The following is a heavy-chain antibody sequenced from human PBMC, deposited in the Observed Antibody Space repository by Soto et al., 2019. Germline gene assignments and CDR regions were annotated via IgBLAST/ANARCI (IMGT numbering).Heavy chain of an antibody. CDR1: GYSFTSYW. D-gene: IGHD5-18*01. J-gene: IGHJ6*02. V-gene: IGHV5-10-1*01. CDR2: IDPSDSYT. CDR3: ARTSMQSRGYSYSQRGMDV. Sequence: GESLKISCKGSGYSFTSYWISWVRQMPGKGLEWMGRIDPSDSYTNYSPSFQGHVTISADKSISTAYLQWSSLKASDTAMYYCARTSMQSRGYSYSQRGMDVWGQGTTVTVSS.